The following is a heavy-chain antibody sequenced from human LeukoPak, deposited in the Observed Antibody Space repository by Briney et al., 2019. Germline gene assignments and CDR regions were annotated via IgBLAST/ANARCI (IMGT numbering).Heavy chain of an antibody. J-gene: IGHJ4*02. CDR3: AKARGYSGYDRGH. V-gene: IGHV3-23*01. CDR2: ISGSGAAT. CDR1: GFTFSDYA. D-gene: IGHD5-12*01. Sequence: PGGSLRLSCAASGFTFSDYAMSWVRQAPGTGLDWVSSISGSGAATYYADSVKGRFTISRDNSKNTLYLQMNSLRAEDTALYYCAKARGYSGYDRGHWGQATLVTVSS.